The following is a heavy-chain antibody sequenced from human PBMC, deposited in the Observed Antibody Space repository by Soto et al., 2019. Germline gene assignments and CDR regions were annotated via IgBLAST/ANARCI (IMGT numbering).Heavy chain of an antibody. Sequence: EVQLVESGGGLVQPGGSLRLSCAASGFTFSSYWMHWVRQAPGKGLVWVSRINSDGSSTSYADSVKGRFTISRDNAKNTLYLQMNSLRAEDTAVYYCARGGPDYGDYAEVQDFDLWGRGTLVTVSS. D-gene: IGHD4-17*01. J-gene: IGHJ2*01. CDR3: ARGGPDYGDYAEVQDFDL. V-gene: IGHV3-74*01. CDR2: INSDGSST. CDR1: GFTFSSYW.